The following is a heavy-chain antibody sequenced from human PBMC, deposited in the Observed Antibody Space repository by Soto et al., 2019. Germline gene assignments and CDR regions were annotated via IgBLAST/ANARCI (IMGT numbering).Heavy chain of an antibody. J-gene: IGHJ5*02. D-gene: IGHD2-15*01. CDR1: GYSFTSNW. CDR3: ARRMGYCSGGRCLNWFDP. CDR2: IYPGDSET. V-gene: IGHV5-51*01. Sequence: PGESLKISCKASGYSFTSNWIGWVRQMPGKGLEWMGIIYPGDSETIYSPSFQSQVTFSVDKSISTAYLQWSSLKASDTAIYYCARRMGYCSGGRCLNWFDPWGQGTLVTVSS.